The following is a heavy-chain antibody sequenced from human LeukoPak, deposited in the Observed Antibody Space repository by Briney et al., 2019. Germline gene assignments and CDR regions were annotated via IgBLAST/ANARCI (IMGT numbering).Heavy chain of an antibody. D-gene: IGHD4-17*01. Sequence: SQTLSLTCTVSGGSISSGSYYWSWIRQPAGKGLEWIGRIYTSGSTNYNPSLKSRVTISVDTSKNQFSLKLSSVTAADTAVYYCARDYTVTTGDDYWRQGTLVTVSS. CDR1: GGSISSGSYY. V-gene: IGHV4-61*02. CDR2: IYTSGST. J-gene: IGHJ4*02. CDR3: ARDYTVTTGDDY.